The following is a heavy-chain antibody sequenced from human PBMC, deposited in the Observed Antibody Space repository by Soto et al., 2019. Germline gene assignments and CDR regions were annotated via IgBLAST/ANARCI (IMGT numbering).Heavy chain of an antibody. J-gene: IGHJ3*02. CDR3: ARGPIMITFGGVIVNAFDS. Sequence: ASVKVSCKASGYTFTSYDINWVRQATGQGLEWMGWMNPNSGNTGYAQKFQGRVTMTRNTSISTAYMELSSLRSEDTAVYYCARGPIMITFGGVIVNAFDSWGQGTMVTVSS. CDR2: MNPNSGNT. D-gene: IGHD3-16*02. V-gene: IGHV1-8*01. CDR1: GYTFTSYD.